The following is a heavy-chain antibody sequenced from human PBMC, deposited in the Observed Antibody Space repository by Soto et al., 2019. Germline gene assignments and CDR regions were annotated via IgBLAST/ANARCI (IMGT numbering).Heavy chain of an antibody. CDR2: IYYSGST. D-gene: IGHD1-26*01. CDR1: GGSISSYY. V-gene: IGHV4-59*01. CDR3: ARGVWELLPYYYYGMDV. J-gene: IGHJ6*02. Sequence: SETLSLTCTVSGGSISSYYWSWIRQPPGKGLEWIGYIYYSGSTNYNPSLKSRVTISVDTSKNQFSLKLSSVTAADTAAYYCARGVWELLPYYYYGMDVWGQGTTVTVSS.